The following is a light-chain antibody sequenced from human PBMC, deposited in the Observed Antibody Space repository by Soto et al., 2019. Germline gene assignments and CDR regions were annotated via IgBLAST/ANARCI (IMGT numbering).Light chain of an antibody. J-gene: IGLJ1*01. Sequence: QSALTQPASVSGSPGQSITISCTGTSRDVGGHNFVSWYQHHPGKVPKLIIYEVSNRPSGVYNRFFGSKSANTASLTISGLQPEDEADYYCMSYRRDNTGSTLVFGTGTKLTVL. CDR2: EVS. CDR3: MSYRRDNTGSTLV. CDR1: SRDVGGHNF. V-gene: IGLV2-14*01.